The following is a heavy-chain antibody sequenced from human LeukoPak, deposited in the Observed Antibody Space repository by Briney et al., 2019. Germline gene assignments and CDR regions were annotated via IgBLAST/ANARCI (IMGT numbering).Heavy chain of an antibody. J-gene: IGHJ4*02. CDR1: GFTFSSYA. Sequence: GGSLRLSCSASGFTFSSYAMHWVRQAPGKGLEHVSAISSNGGVTYYADSVKGRFTISRDNSKNTLYLQMSSLRAEDTAVHYCLKLDSGFYSSGLDYWGQGTLVTVSS. D-gene: IGHD3-22*01. V-gene: IGHV3-64D*06. CDR2: ISSNGGVT. CDR3: LKLDSGFYSSGLDY.